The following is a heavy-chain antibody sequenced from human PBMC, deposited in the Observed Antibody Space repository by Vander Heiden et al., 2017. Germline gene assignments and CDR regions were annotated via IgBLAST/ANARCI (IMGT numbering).Heavy chain of an antibody. CDR3: ARSPGSPGPPNFDY. D-gene: IGHD1-26*01. CDR1: GGSISSSSNY. Sequence: QLQLQESGPGLVKPSETLSLTCPVSGGSISSSSNYWGWIRQPPGKGLGWIGGIYYSGRMYYNPSLKSRVTISVDTSKNQFSLKLSSVSAADTAVYYCARSPGSPGPPNFDYWGQGTLVTVSS. J-gene: IGHJ4*02. V-gene: IGHV4-39*01. CDR2: IYYSGRM.